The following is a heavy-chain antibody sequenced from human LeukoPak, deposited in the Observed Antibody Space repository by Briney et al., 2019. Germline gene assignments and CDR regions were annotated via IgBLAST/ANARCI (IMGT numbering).Heavy chain of an antibody. Sequence: GGSLRLSCAASGFTFSSYSMNWVRQAPGKGLEWVSYISSSSTIYYADSVKGRFTISRDNAKNSLYLQMNSLRAEDTAVYYCARGLRGHGGRRISSKPYRTDKIWFDPWGQGTLVTVSS. CDR1: GFTFSSYS. CDR3: ARGLRGHGGRRISSKPYRTDKIWFDP. D-gene: IGHD3-3*02. CDR2: ISSSSTI. J-gene: IGHJ5*02. V-gene: IGHV3-48*01.